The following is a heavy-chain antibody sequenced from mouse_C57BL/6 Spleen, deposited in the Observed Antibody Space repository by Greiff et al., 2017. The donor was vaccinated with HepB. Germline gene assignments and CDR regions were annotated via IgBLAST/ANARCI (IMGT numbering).Heavy chain of an antibody. D-gene: IGHD5-1*01. CDR1: GYTFTSYW. Sequence: QVQLQQPGAELVKPGASVKLSCKASGYTFTSYWMQWVKQRPGQGLEWIGEIDPSDSYTNYNQKFKGKATLTVDTSSSTAYMQLSSLTSEDSAVYYCARSESTSMGFFYFDYWGQLTTLTVSS. CDR3: ARSESTSMGFFYFDY. J-gene: IGHJ2*01. CDR2: IDPSDSYT. V-gene: IGHV1-50*01.